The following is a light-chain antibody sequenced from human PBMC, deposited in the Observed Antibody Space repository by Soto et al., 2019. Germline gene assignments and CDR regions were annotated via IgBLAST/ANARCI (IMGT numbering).Light chain of an antibody. J-gene: IGLJ1*01. V-gene: IGLV1-44*01. CDR2: SNN. CDR3: AAWDDSPNAHV. Sequence: QAVLTQPPSASGTPGQRVTISCSGSSSNIGSNTVNWYQQLPGTAPKLLIYSNNQRPSGVPDRFSGSKSGTSASLAISGLQSEDEADYYCAAWDDSPNAHVFATGPKVAVL. CDR1: SSNIGSNT.